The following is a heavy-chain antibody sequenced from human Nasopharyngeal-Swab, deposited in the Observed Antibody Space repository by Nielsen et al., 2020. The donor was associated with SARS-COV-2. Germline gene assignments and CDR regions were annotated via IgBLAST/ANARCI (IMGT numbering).Heavy chain of an antibody. D-gene: IGHD1-26*01. J-gene: IGHJ3*02. V-gene: IGHV3-7*01. Sequence: GGSLRLSCAASGFTLSSFWMTWVRQAPGKGLEWVANIKQDGSETYYVDSVKGRFTISRDNAKNSLYLQMNSLRADDTAVYYCARGYSGSYTGDAFDIWGQGTMVTVTS. CDR3: ARGYSGSYTGDAFDI. CDR1: GFTLSSFW. CDR2: IKQDGSET.